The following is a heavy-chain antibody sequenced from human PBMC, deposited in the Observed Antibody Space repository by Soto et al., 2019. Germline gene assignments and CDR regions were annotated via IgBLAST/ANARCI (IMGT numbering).Heavy chain of an antibody. CDR2: ISYDGSNK. D-gene: IGHD3-22*01. J-gene: IGHJ4*02. CDR3: AKDWGEDYYDSSGPLAY. CDR1: GFTFSSYG. Sequence: GESLKISCAASGFTFSSYGMHWVRQAPGKGLEWVAVISYDGSNKYYADSVKGRFTISRDNSKNTLYLQMNSLRAEDTAVYYCAKDWGEDYYDSSGPLAYWGQGTLVTVSS. V-gene: IGHV3-30*18.